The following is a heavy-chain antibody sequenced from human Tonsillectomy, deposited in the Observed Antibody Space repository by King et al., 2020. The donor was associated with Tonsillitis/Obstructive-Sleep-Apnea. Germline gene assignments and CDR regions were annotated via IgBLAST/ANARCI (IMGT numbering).Heavy chain of an antibody. D-gene: IGHD4-17*01. CDR2: ITWSGGST. V-gene: IGHV3-20*04. Sequence: VQLVESGGGVVRPGGSLRLSCAASGFTFDDYGMSWVRQAPGKGLEWVSGITWSGGSTGYADSVKGRFTISRDNAKNSLYLQMTSLRAEDTALYYCARDFKTPMTTVTTADCWGQGTLVTVSS. CDR3: ARDFKTPMTTVTTADC. J-gene: IGHJ4*02. CDR1: GFTFDDYG.